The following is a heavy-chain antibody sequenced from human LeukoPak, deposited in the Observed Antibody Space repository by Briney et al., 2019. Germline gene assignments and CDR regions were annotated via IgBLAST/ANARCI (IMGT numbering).Heavy chain of an antibody. CDR3: ARARSSSWSDTFDY. CDR2: INWDGGRT. CDR1: GFTFEEYG. Sequence: PGGALRLSCAASGFTFEEYGMSWGRQAPGKGVEGGSGINWDGGRTVYAESVKGGVTISRDKAKKYLYMQMNSLRAEDTALYYCARARSSSWSDTFDYWGQGTLVTVSS. V-gene: IGHV3-20*04. J-gene: IGHJ4*02. D-gene: IGHD6-13*01.